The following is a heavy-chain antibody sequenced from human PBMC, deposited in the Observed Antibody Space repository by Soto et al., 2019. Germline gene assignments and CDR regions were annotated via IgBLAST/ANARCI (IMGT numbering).Heavy chain of an antibody. J-gene: IGHJ6*02. D-gene: IGHD2-2*01. Sequence: SETLSLTCAVYGGPFSGYYWSWIRQPPGKGLEWIGEINHSGSTNYNPSLKSRVTISVDTSKNQFSLKLSSVTAADTAVYYCARGRVVVVPGSYYYYGMDVWGQGTTVTVSS. CDR3: ARGRVVVVPGSYYYYGMDV. CDR1: GGPFSGYY. CDR2: INHSGST. V-gene: IGHV4-34*01.